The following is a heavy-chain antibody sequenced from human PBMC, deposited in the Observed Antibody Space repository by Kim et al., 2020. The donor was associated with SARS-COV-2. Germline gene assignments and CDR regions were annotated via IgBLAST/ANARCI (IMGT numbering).Heavy chain of an antibody. CDR3: TRGSGMRFLEWSKYYFDY. J-gene: IGHJ4*02. CDR1: GGSIHSSSYY. V-gene: IGHV4-39*01. D-gene: IGHD3-3*01. Sequence: SETLSLTCTVSGGSIHSSSYYWGWIRQPPGKGLEWIGSIFYSGNTYYNPSLKSRVTISVDTSKNQFSLKLSSVTAADTAVYYCTRGSGMRFLEWSKYYFDYWGQGTLVSVSS. CDR2: IFYSGNT.